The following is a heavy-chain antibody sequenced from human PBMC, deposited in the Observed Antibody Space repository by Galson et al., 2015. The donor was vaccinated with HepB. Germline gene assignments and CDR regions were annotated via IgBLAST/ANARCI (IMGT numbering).Heavy chain of an antibody. CDR2: IRYDGSYK. CDR3: AKDLGPWVGPDY. D-gene: IGHD1-26*01. V-gene: IGHV3-30*02. J-gene: IGHJ4*02. CDR1: GFTFSTYA. Sequence: SLRLSCAASGFTFSTYAMHWVRQAPGKGLEWVAFIRYDGSYKFYADSVKGRFTISRDNSKNTLYLQMNSLRADDTAVYYCAKDLGPWVGPDYWGQGTLVTVSS.